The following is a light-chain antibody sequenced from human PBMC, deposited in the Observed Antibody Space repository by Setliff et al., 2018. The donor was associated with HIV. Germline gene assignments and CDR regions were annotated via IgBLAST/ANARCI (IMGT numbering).Light chain of an antibody. V-gene: IGLV2-11*01. Sequence: ALIQPASVSGSPGQSITISCTGTSSDIGTYDYVSWYQQHPGKAPKLIIYDVYKRPSGVPDRFSGSKSGDTASLTISGLQSEDEADYYCCSYAGTYTYIFGTGTKVTVL. CDR1: SSDIGTYDY. CDR3: CSYAGTYTYI. CDR2: DVY. J-gene: IGLJ1*01.